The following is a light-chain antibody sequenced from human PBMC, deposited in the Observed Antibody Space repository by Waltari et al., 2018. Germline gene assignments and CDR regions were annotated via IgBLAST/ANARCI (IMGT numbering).Light chain of an antibody. CDR2: DAS. CDR1: QSVGTY. CDR3: QQRTNWPGLT. V-gene: IGKV3-11*01. J-gene: IGKJ4*01. Sequence: EIVLTQSPATLSLYPGERATLSCRASQSVGTYLAWYQQKPGQAPRLLIYDASNMATGVPARFSGSGSETDFTLTISSLEPEDFAVYYCQQRTNWPGLTFGGGTKVEIK.